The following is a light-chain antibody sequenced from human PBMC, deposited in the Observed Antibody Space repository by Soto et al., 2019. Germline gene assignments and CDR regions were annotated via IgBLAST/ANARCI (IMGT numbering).Light chain of an antibody. CDR1: QDISHY. CDR2: AAS. V-gene: IGKV1-17*03. CDR3: LQHSGYPLT. Sequence: DIQMTESPSAMSASVGDRVTITCRASQDISHYLAWFQQKPGKVPKRLIYAASNLQSGVPSRFSGRRSGTEFTLTISSLQPEDFATYYCLQHSGYPLTFGGGTKVEI. J-gene: IGKJ4*01.